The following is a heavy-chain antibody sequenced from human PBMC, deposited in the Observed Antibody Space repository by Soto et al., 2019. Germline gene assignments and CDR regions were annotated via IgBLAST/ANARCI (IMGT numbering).Heavy chain of an antibody. V-gene: IGHV1-2*04. CDR1: GYTFTGHY. J-gene: IGHJ6*03. D-gene: IGHD2-2*01. Sequence: ASVKVSCKASGYTFTGHYMHWVRQAPGQGLEWMGWINPNSGGTNYAQKFQGWVTMTRDTSISTAYMELSRLRSDDTAVYYCARGQLADIVVVPAAMPDYYYMDVWGKGTTVTVSS. CDR2: INPNSGGT. CDR3: ARGQLADIVVVPAAMPDYYYMDV.